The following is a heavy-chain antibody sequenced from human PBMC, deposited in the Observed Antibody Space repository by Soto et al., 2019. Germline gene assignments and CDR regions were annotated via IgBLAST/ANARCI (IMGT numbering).Heavy chain of an antibody. J-gene: IGHJ3*01. V-gene: IGHV3-7*03. Sequence: PGGSLRLSCAASGFSFTSSWMAWVRQTPGKGLEWVANIKEDGSAKNYVDSLKGRFTISRDNAQNSLYLQMNSLRAEDTAVYYCARARAYNRFDLWGQGTQVTVSS. CDR1: GFSFTSSW. CDR2: IKEDGSAK. CDR3: ARARAYNRFDL. D-gene: IGHD2-21*01.